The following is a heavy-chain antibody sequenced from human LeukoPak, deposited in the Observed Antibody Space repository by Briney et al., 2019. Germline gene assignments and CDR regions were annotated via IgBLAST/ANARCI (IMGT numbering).Heavy chain of an antibody. Sequence: SETLSLTCAVYGVSFSGYYWIWIRQPPGKGLEWIGEINHSGSTNYNPSLKSRITISVDTSKNQFSLNLSSVTVADTAVYYCARGPRHSTPWYANYWGQGTLVTVSS. CDR3: ARGPRHSTPWYANY. CDR2: INHSGST. J-gene: IGHJ4*02. D-gene: IGHD6-13*01. V-gene: IGHV4-34*01. CDR1: GVSFSGYY.